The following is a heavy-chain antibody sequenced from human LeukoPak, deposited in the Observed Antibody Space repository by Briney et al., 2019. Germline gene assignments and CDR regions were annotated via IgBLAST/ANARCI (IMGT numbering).Heavy chain of an antibody. J-gene: IGHJ4*02. CDR2: INSEGSST. CDR1: GFTFSSYW. CDR3: ARASNMAGIVDY. V-gene: IGHV3-74*01. Sequence: GGSLRLSCAASGFTFSSYWMHWVRQAPGKGLVWVSRINSEGSSTSNADYVKGRFTRSTDNAKNTLYLQMNSLRAEDTAVYYCARASNMAGIVDYWGQGTLVTVSS. D-gene: IGHD6-19*01.